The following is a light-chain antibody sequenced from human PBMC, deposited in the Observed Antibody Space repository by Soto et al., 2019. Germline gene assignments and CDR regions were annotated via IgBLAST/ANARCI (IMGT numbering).Light chain of an antibody. J-gene: IGKJ1*01. CDR3: QQYRT. V-gene: IGKV3-20*01. Sequence: EIVLTHSPGTLSLSPCERATLSCRASQSVSSTYLAWYQQKPGQAPRLLIYGASSRATGIPDRFSGSGSGTDFTLTISRLEPEDFAVYYCQQYRTFGQGTKVDIK. CDR2: GAS. CDR1: QSVSSTY.